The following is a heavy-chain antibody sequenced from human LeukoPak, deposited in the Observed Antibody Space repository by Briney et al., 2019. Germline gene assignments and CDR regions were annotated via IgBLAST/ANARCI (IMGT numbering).Heavy chain of an antibody. CDR2: INPNSGGT. D-gene: IGHD2-15*01. J-gene: IGHJ5*02. CDR1: GYTFTCYY. CDR3: ARDIVVVVAATPGWFDP. V-gene: IGHV1-2*02. Sequence: ASVKVSCKASGYTFTCYYMHWVRQAPGQGLEWMGWINPNSGGTNYAQKFQGRVTMTRDTSISTAYMELSRLRSDDTAVYYCARDIVVVVAATPGWFDPWGQGTLVTVSS.